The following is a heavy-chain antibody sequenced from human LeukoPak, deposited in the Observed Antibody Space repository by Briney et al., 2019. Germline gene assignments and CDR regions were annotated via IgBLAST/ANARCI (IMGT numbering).Heavy chain of an antibody. Sequence: SQTLSLTCTVSGGSISSGSYYWSWIRQPAGKGLEWIGRIYTSGSTHYNPSLKSRVTISVDTSKNQFSLKLSSVTAADTAVYYCARGTQIYDYVWGSYRYGNWFDPWGQGTLVTVSS. D-gene: IGHD3-16*02. J-gene: IGHJ5*02. CDR1: GGSISSGSYY. V-gene: IGHV4-61*02. CDR2: IYTSGST. CDR3: ARGTQIYDYVWGSYRYGNWFDP.